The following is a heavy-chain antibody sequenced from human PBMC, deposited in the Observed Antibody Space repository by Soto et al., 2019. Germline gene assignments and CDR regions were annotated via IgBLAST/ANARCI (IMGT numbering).Heavy chain of an antibody. CDR2: ISYDGSNK. Sequence: QVQLVESGGGVVQPGRSLRLSCAASGFTFSSYGMHWVRQAPGKGLEWVAVISYDGSNKYYADSVKGRFTISRENSKNTLYLQMNSLRAEDTAVYYCAKDSLYRPYFQHWGQGTLVTVSS. J-gene: IGHJ1*01. V-gene: IGHV3-30*18. CDR1: GFTFSSYG. CDR3: AKDSLYRPYFQH. D-gene: IGHD1-26*01.